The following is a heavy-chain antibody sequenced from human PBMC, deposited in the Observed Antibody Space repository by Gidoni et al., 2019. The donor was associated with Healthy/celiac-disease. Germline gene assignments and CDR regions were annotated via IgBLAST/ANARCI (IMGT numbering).Heavy chain of an antibody. Sequence: EVQLLESGGGLVQPGGSLSLSCAASGFTFSSYAMSWVRQAPGKGLGWVAGISGSGGSTYYADSVKGRFTISRDNSKNTLYLQMNSLRAEDTAIYYCAKVLGNWYFDLWGRGTLVTVSS. D-gene: IGHD1-1*01. V-gene: IGHV3-23*01. CDR3: AKVLGNWYFDL. J-gene: IGHJ2*01. CDR2: ISGSGGST. CDR1: GFTFSSYA.